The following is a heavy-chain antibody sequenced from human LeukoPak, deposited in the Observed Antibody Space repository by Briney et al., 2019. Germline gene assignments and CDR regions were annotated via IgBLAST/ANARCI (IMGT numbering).Heavy chain of an antibody. V-gene: IGHV3-7*01. CDR1: GFTFSDYW. CDR3: AKVGARELQRVFEN. J-gene: IGHJ4*02. Sequence: PGGSLRLTCAASGFTFSDYWMTWVRQVPGKGLEWVANVGRDGSEKNYVDSVNGRFTISRDNAKKSLYLEMNSLRVEDTALYYCAKVGARELQRVFENWGQGTLVTVSS. CDR2: VGRDGSEK. D-gene: IGHD1-7*01.